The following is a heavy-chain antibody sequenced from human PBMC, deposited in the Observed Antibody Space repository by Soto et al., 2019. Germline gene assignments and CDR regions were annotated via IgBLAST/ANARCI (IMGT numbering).Heavy chain of an antibody. J-gene: IGHJ6*02. D-gene: IGHD3-10*01. Sequence: ASVKVSCKASGYTFTSYGISWVRQAPGQGLEWVGWISAYNGNTNYAQKLQGRVTMTTDTSTSTAYMELRSLRSDDTAVYYCARGWHYGSGSYGYYYYYGMDVWGQGTTVTVSS. CDR1: GYTFTSYG. V-gene: IGHV1-18*01. CDR2: ISAYNGNT. CDR3: ARGWHYGSGSYGYYYYYGMDV.